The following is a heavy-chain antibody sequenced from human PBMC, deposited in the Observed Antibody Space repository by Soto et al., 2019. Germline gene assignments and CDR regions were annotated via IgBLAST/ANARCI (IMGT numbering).Heavy chain of an antibody. CDR3: ARDDIPGIAVATYGMDV. Sequence: EVQLLESGGGLVQPGGSLRLSCAASGLTFSSYAMSWVRQAPGKGLEWVSGISASGGGTYYADSVRGQFIVSRDNSKNTVYLQMNSLRAEDTALYYCARDDIPGIAVATYGMDVWGQGTTVTVTS. D-gene: IGHD6-19*01. J-gene: IGHJ6*02. CDR2: ISASGGGT. CDR1: GLTFSSYA. V-gene: IGHV3-23*01.